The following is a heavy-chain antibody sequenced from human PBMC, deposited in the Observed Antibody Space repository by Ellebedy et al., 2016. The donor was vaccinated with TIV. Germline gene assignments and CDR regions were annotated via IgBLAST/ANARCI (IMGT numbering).Heavy chain of an antibody. CDR3: ARDMAWGNERVNDAFDI. Sequence: GGSLRLSCTASGFTFTSYSMNWVRQAPGRGLEWVSYISGSRITLYYADSVKGRFTISRDHAKNSLYLQMNGLRAEDTAVYFCARDMAWGNERVNDAFDIWGHGTLVTVSS. V-gene: IGHV3-48*04. D-gene: IGHD7-27*01. CDR1: GFTFTSYS. J-gene: IGHJ3*02. CDR2: ISGSRITL.